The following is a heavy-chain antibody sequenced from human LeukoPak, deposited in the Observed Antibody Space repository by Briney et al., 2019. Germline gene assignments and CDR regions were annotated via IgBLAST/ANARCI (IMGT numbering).Heavy chain of an antibody. J-gene: IGHJ3*02. CDR3: ARELSQRWLQLADAFDI. Sequence: SVKVSCKASGGTFSSYAISWVRQAPGQGLEWMGGIIPIFGTANYAQKFQGRVTMTRDTSISTAYMELSRLRSDDTAVYYCARELSQRWLQLADAFDIWGQGTMVTVSS. D-gene: IGHD5-24*01. V-gene: IGHV1-69*05. CDR2: IIPIFGTA. CDR1: GGTFSSYA.